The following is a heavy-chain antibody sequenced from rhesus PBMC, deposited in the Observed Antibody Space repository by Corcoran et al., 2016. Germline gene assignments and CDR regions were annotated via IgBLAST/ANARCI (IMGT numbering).Heavy chain of an antibody. CDR1: GASLYGNY. CDR3: ARDAISLDV. V-gene: IGHV4-147*01. J-gene: IGHJ5-2*02. CDR2: ISGKRETP. Sequence: QVQLQESGPGLVKPSETLPLTCAVSGASLYGNYWTWIRQSPGKGLEWIGDISGKRETPSNNPSLGGRVTISKDTSQNQFSLMLTSVTAADTAVYYCARDAISLDVWGRGVLVTVSS.